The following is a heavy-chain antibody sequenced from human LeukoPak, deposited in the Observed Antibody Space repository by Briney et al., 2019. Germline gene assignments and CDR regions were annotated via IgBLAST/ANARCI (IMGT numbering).Heavy chain of an antibody. D-gene: IGHD2-15*01. CDR3: AKDGYCSGGSCYQVDY. Sequence: PGGSLRLSCAASGFTFSSYAMRWVRQAPGKGLEWVAAISGGGGSTYYADSVKGRFTISRDNSKNTLYLQMNSLRAEDTAVYYCAKDGYCSGGSCYQVDYWGQGTLVTVSS. V-gene: IGHV3-23*01. CDR1: GFTFSSYA. J-gene: IGHJ4*02. CDR2: ISGGGGST.